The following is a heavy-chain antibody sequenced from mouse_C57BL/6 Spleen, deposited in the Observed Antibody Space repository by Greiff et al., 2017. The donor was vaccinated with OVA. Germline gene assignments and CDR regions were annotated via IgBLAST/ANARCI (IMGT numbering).Heavy chain of an antibody. CDR3: ARVPDGYFWYFDV. CDR2: SRNKANDYTT. D-gene: IGHD2-3*01. V-gene: IGHV7-1*01. J-gene: IGHJ1*03. Sequence: EVQLVESGGGLVQSGRSLRLSCATSGFTFSDFYMEWVRQAPGKGLEWIAASRNKANDYTTEYSASVKGRFIVSRDTSQSILYLQMNALRAEDTAIYYCARVPDGYFWYFDVWGTGTTVTVSS. CDR1: GFTFSDFY.